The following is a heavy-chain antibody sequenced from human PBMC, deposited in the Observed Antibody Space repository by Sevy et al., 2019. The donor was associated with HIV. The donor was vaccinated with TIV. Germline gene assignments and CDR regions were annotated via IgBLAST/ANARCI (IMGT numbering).Heavy chain of an antibody. CDR1: GGSFSGYY. V-gene: IGHV4-34*01. D-gene: IGHD3-16*02. J-gene: IGHJ4*02. CDR2: ITRSGNT. CDR3: ARGRYRGYLWGSYRPTYFDS. Sequence: SETLSLTCAVYGGSFSGYYWSWIRQPPGQGLEWIGEITRSGNTNYNSSLKSRVTISIDTSKNQFSLKLSSVTAADTAAFYCARGRYRGYLWGSYRPTYFDSWGQGALVTVSS.